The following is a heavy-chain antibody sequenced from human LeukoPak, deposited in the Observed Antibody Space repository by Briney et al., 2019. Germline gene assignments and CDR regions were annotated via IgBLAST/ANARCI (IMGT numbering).Heavy chain of an antibody. V-gene: IGHV1-69*04. Sequence: ASVKVSCKASGGTFSSYAISWVRQAPGQGLEWMGRIIPILGIANYARKFQGRVTITADKSTSTAYMELSSLRSEDTAVYYCARDDGYYYDSSGYYEGIDYWGQGTLVTVSS. CDR3: ARDDGYYYDSSGYYEGIDY. D-gene: IGHD3-22*01. CDR2: IIPILGIA. J-gene: IGHJ4*02. CDR1: GGTFSSYA.